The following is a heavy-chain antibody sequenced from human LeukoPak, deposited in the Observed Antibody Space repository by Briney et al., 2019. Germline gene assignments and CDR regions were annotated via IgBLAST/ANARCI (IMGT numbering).Heavy chain of an antibody. CDR1: GGSISSYY. CDR2: IYYSGST. V-gene: IGHV4-59*01. J-gene: IGHJ6*02. CDR3: ARDPSITIFGVAPYGMDV. Sequence: SETLSLTCTVSGGSISSYYWSWIQQPPGKGLEWIGYIYYSGSTNYNPSLKSRVTISVDTSKNQFSLKLSSVTAADTAVYYCARDPSITIFGVAPYGMDVWGQGTTVTVSS. D-gene: IGHD3-3*01.